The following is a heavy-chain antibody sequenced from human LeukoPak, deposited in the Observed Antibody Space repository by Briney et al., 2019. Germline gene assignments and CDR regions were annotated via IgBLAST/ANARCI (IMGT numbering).Heavy chain of an antibody. CDR1: GFTFSSYG. D-gene: IGHD3-22*01. V-gene: IGHV3-23*01. Sequence: GGTLRLSCAASGFTFSSYGMSWVRQAPGKGLEWVSAISGSGGSTYYADSVKGRFTISRDNSKNTLYLQMNSLRAEDTAVYYCARDPYYYDSSRFDYWGQGTLVTVSS. J-gene: IGHJ4*02. CDR3: ARDPYYYDSSRFDY. CDR2: ISGSGGST.